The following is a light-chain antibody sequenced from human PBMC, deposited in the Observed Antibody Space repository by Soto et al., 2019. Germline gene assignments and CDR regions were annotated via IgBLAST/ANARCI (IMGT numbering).Light chain of an antibody. CDR1: HSVSSNY. CDR2: DVS. V-gene: IGKV3-20*01. CDR3: QQYGVSPT. J-gene: IGKJ1*01. Sequence: EIVLTQSPGTLSLSPGERATLSCRSSHSVSSNYLAWYQQKPGQAPRLLIYDVSSRATGIPDRFSGSGSGTAFTLTISRLEPVDVAVYYCQQYGVSPTFGQGTKVEIK.